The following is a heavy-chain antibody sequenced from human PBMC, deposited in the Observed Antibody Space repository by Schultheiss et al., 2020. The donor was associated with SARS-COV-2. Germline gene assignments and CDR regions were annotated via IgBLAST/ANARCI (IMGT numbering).Heavy chain of an antibody. CDR2: IYYSGST. CDR1: GGSISSYY. CDR3: ASPGIAAPYYYYMDV. Sequence: SQTLSLTCTVSGGSISSYYWSWIRQPPGKGLEWIGYIYYSGSTNYNPSLKSRVTISVDTSKNQFSLKLSSVTAADTAVYYCASPGIAAPYYYYMDVWGKGTTVTVSS. J-gene: IGHJ6*03. V-gene: IGHV4-59*01. D-gene: IGHD6-6*01.